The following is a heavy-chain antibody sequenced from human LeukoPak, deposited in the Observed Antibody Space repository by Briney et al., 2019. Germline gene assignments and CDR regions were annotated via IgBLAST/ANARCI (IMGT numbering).Heavy chain of an antibody. Sequence: GASVNVSCKASGYTFTGYYMHWVRQAPGQGLEWMGRINPNRGGTNYAQKFQGRVTMTRDTSISTAYMGLSRLRSDDTAVYYCARARMTAITIGNAFDIWGQGTMVTVSS. CDR1: GYTFTGYY. V-gene: IGHV1-2*06. CDR2: INPNRGGT. D-gene: IGHD2-21*02. J-gene: IGHJ3*02. CDR3: ARARMTAITIGNAFDI.